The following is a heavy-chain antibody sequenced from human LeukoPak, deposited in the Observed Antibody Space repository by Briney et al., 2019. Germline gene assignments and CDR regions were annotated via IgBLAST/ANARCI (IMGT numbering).Heavy chain of an antibody. V-gene: IGHV3-23*01. CDR3: ANTAGGIAVAGREVY. D-gene: IGHD6-19*01. Sequence: GGSLRLSCAASGFTFSSYAMSWVRQAPGKGLEWVSAISGSGGSTYYADSVKGRFTISRDNSKNTLYLQMNSLRAEDTAVCYCANTAGGIAVAGREVYWGQGTLVTVSS. CDR1: GFTFSSYA. CDR2: ISGSGGST. J-gene: IGHJ4*02.